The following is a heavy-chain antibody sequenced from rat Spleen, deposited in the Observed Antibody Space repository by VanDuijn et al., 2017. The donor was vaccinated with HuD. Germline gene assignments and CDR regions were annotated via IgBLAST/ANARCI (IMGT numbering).Heavy chain of an antibody. CDR1: GFTFNSFS. D-gene: IGHD1-11*01. J-gene: IGHJ2*01. CDR3: TKAGGGSSYFDY. Sequence: EVQLVGSGGNLVQPGRSLRLSCAASGFTFNSFSMTWVRQAPKKGLEWVATITSGGSNTYYPDSVKGRFTISRDNAKNTLYLQMDSLKSEDTATYYCTKAGGGSSYFDYWGQGVMVTVSS. V-gene: IGHV5-27*01. CDR2: ITSGGSNT.